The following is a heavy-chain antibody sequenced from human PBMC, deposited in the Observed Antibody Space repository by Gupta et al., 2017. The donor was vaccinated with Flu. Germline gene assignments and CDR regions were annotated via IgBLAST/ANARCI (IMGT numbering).Heavy chain of an antibody. J-gene: IGHJ4*02. V-gene: IGHV3-74*03. D-gene: IGHD2-8*02. CDR2: IYKDGTT. Sequence: EVQLVESGGGSVQPGGSLRLSCAASAFEFSDYWMQWVRQAPGQGLVWVSRIYKDGTTTYADCVRGRFTISRDNAKSTLYLQMSSLRDDDTAVYVCAREGNCAGGCFHFEKWGQGVLVNVSS. CDR1: AFEFSDYW. CDR3: AREGNCAGGCFHFEK.